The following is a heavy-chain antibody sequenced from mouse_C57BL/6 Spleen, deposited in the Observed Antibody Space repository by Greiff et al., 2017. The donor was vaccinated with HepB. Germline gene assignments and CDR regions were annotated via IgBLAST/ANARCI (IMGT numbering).Heavy chain of an antibody. D-gene: IGHD1-1*02. CDR3: GRVLWGGDD. CDR1: GYTFTSYW. CDR2: IYPSDSYT. V-gene: IGHV1-50*01. J-gene: IGHJ4*01. Sequence: QVQLQQPGAELVKPGASVKLSCKASGYTFTSYWMQWGKQRPGQGLEWIGEIYPSDSYTNYNQKFKGKATLTVDTSSSTAYMQLSSLTSEDSAVYYCGRVLWGGDDWGQGTSVTVSS.